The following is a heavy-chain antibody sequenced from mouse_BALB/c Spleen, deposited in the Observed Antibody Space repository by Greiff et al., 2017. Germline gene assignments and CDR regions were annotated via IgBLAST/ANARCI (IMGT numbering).Heavy chain of an antibody. CDR3: TRKDGSSYPFDY. V-gene: IGHV1-5*01. J-gene: IGHJ2*01. CDR2: IYPGNSDT. Sequence: VQLQQSGTVLARPGASVKMSCKASGYSFTSYWMHWVKQRPGQGLEWIGAIYPGNSDTSYNQKFKGKAKLTAVTSASTAYMELSSLTNEDSAVYYCTRKDGSSYPFDYWGQGTTLTVSS. D-gene: IGHD1-1*01. CDR1: GYSFTSYW.